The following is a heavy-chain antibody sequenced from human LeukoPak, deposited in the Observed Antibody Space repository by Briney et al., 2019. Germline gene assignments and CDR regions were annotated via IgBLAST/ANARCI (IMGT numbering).Heavy chain of an antibody. V-gene: IGHV3-23*01. J-gene: IGHJ6*02. Sequence: GGSLRLSCAASGFTFSSYAMSWVRQAPGKGLKWVSAISGSGGSTYYADSVKGRFTISRDNSKNTLYLQMNSLRAEDTAVYYCAKVNEVRYYYGMDVWGQGTTVTVSS. CDR3: AKVNEVRYYYGMDV. CDR1: GFTFSSYA. D-gene: IGHD1-1*01. CDR2: ISGSGGST.